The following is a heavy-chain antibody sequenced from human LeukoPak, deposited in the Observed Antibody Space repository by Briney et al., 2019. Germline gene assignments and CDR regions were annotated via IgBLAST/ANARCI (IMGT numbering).Heavy chain of an antibody. D-gene: IGHD3-10*01. CDR3: AKDHGSGSYTFEADY. CDR1: GYTFTTYY. CDR2: IRYDGSNK. V-gene: IGHV3-30*02. J-gene: IGHJ4*02. Sequence: SCKASGYTFTTYYMHWVRQAPGKGLEWVAFIRYDGSNKYYADSVKGRFTISRDNSKNTLYLQMNSLRAEDTAVYYCAKDHGSGSYTFEADYWGQGTLVTVSS.